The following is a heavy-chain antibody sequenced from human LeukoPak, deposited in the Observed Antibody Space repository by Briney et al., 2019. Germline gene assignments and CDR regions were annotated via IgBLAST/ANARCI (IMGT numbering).Heavy chain of an antibody. CDR3: ARDRGSSGWYLLFDP. Sequence: GGSLRLSCAACGFTFSSYSMNWVRQAPGKGLEWVSSISSSSSYIYYADSVKGRFTISRDNAKNSLYLQMNSLRAEDTAVYYCARDRGSSGWYLLFDPWGQGTLVTVSS. CDR1: GFTFSSYS. D-gene: IGHD6-19*01. CDR2: ISSSSSYI. V-gene: IGHV3-21*01. J-gene: IGHJ5*02.